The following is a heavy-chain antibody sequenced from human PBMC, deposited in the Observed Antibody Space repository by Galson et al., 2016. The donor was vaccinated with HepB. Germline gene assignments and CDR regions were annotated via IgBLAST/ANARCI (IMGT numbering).Heavy chain of an antibody. J-gene: IGHJ3*02. CDR2: ISASGGSK. V-gene: IGHV3-23*01. D-gene: IGHD4-17*01. Sequence: SLRLSCAGSGLSLSPYAMSWGRQAPGKGLEWVSGISASGGSKTYADAVRGRFIISRDNSNNKLFLQMNSLTTEDTAIYLCAKDRLGGHGDYSWGIFDIWGRGTEVTVSS. CDR3: AKDRLGGHGDYSWGIFDI. CDR1: GLSLSPYA.